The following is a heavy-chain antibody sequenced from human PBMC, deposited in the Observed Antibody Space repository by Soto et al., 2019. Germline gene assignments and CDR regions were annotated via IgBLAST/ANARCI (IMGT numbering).Heavy chain of an antibody. J-gene: IGHJ4*02. CDR3: PRGVMDFDY. D-gene: IGHD3-10*01. CDR1: GFTFTSYA. V-gene: IGHV3-23*01. Sequence: EVHLLGSGGGLVQPGGSLRLSCAASGFTFTSYAMSWVRQAPGKGLEWVSGISHSGDRTYYADSVKGRFTISRDNSKNALNLQMNSLRAEDTAVYYYPRGVMDFDYWGQGILVTVSS. CDR2: ISHSGDRT.